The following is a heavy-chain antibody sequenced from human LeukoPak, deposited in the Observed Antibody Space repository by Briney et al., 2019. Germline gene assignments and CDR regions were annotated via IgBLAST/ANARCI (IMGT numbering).Heavy chain of an antibody. CDR1: GGSISSSSYY. CDR2: IYYSGST. V-gene: IGHV4-39*07. Sequence: SETLSLTCTVSGGSISSSSYYWGWIRQPPGKGLEWIGSIYYSGSTYYNPSLKSRVTISVDTSKNQFSLQLSSVTAADTAVYYCARALDYYDSSGYWFDYWGQGNLVTVSS. J-gene: IGHJ4*02. CDR3: ARALDYYDSSGYWFDY. D-gene: IGHD3-22*01.